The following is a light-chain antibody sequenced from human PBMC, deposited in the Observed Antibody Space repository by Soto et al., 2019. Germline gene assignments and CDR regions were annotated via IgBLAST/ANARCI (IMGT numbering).Light chain of an antibody. V-gene: IGKV3-20*01. CDR1: PSVSSSY. CDR3: QQYRSSPVT. CDR2: GAS. J-gene: IGKJ4*01. Sequence: EIVLTQSPGTLSLSPGERATLSCRASPSVSSSYLAWYQQKPGQAPRLLIYGASNRATGIPDRCSGSGSGTDFTLTISRLEPEDFAVYYCQQYRSSPVTFGAGTKVEIK.